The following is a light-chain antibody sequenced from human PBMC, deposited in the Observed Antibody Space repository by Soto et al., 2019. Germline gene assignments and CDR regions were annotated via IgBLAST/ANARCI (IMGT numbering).Light chain of an antibody. V-gene: IGKV3D-7*01. J-gene: IGKJ4*01. CDR1: QTVSRYS. CDR2: GAS. Sequence: VLTQSPGTLSLSPGGRAILSCRASQTVSRYSLSWYQKKPGQPPRLLIYGASTRATGVPDRFSGSGSGADFTLTISSLQPEDFAVYYCQQALTFGGGTTVEMK. CDR3: QQALT.